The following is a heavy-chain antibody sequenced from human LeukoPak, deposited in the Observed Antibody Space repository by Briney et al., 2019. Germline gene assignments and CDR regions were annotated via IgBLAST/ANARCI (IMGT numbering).Heavy chain of an antibody. CDR1: GGSISSYY. CDR3: ARQQLSQLYYFDY. CDR2: IYYSGST. Sequence: SETLSLTCTVSGGSISSYYWSWIRQPPGKGREWIGYIYYSGSTNYNPSLKSRVTISVDTSKNQFSLKLSSVTAADTAVYYCARQQLSQLYYFDYWGQGTLVTVSS. J-gene: IGHJ4*02. D-gene: IGHD6-13*01. V-gene: IGHV4-59*01.